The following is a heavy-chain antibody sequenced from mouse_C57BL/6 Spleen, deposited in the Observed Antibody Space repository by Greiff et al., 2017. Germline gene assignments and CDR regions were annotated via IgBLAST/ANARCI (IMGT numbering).Heavy chain of an antibody. CDR3: ARGYTTVVADYFDY. Sequence: VKLQQPGAELVRPGSSVKLSCKASGYTFTSYWMDWVKQRPGQGLEWIGNIYPSDSETHYNRKLKDKAKLTVDKSSSTAYMQLSSLTSEDSAVYYCARGYTTVVADYFDYWGQGTTLTVSS. J-gene: IGHJ2*01. D-gene: IGHD1-1*01. CDR2: IYPSDSET. V-gene: IGHV1-61*01. CDR1: GYTFTSYW.